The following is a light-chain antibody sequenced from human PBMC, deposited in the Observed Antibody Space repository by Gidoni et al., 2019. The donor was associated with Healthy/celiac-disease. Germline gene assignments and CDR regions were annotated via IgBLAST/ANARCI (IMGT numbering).Light chain of an antibody. V-gene: IGKV1-13*02. CDR3: QQFNSYPR. Sequence: AIQLTQSPSSLSASVGDRVTITCRASQGISSALAWYQQKPGKAPKLLIYDASSLESGVPSRFSGSGSGTDFTVTISSLQPEDFATYYCQQFNSYPRFGGGTKVEIK. CDR2: DAS. J-gene: IGKJ4*01. CDR1: QGISSA.